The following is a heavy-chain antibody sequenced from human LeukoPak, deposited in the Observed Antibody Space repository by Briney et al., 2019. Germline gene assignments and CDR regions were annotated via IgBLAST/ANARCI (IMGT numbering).Heavy chain of an antibody. Sequence: PSETLSLTCAVYGGSFSGYYWSWIRQPPGKGLEWIGETNHSGSTNYNPSLKSRVTISVDTSKNQFSLKLSSVTAADTAVYYCARVTVVPAATPYYFDYWGQGALVTVSS. CDR1: GGSFSGYY. V-gene: IGHV4-34*01. CDR2: TNHSGST. D-gene: IGHD2-2*01. J-gene: IGHJ4*02. CDR3: ARVTVVPAATPYYFDY.